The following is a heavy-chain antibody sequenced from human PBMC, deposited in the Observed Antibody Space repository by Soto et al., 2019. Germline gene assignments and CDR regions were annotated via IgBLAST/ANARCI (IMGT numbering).Heavy chain of an antibody. D-gene: IGHD3-22*01. CDR2: IKQDGSQK. V-gene: IGHV3-7*04. CDR3: ARHDYYDSSGSSYYGMDV. CDR1: GFTFSRYW. Sequence: GGSLRLSCAASGFTFSRYWMSWVRQGPGKGLEWVANIKQDGSQKNYVDSVKGRVTISRDNAKNSLYLQMNSLRAEDTAVYYCARHDYYDSSGSSYYGMDVWGQGTTVTVSS. J-gene: IGHJ6*02.